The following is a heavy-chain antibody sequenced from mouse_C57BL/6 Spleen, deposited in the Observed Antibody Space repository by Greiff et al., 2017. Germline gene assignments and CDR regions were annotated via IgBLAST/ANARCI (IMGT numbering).Heavy chain of an antibody. Sequence: QVQLQQSGAELVKPGASVKISCKASGYAFSSYWMNWVKQRPGKGLEWIGQIYPGDGDTNYNGKFKGKATLTADKSASTAYMQLSSLTSEDSSVYFCARRSVYYGSSYDAMDYWGQGTSGTVSS. CDR2: IYPGDGDT. J-gene: IGHJ4*01. D-gene: IGHD1-1*01. CDR3: ARRSVYYGSSYDAMDY. CDR1: GYAFSSYW. V-gene: IGHV1-80*01.